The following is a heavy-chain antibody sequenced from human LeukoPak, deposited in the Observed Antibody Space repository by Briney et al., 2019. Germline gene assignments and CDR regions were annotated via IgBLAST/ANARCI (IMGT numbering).Heavy chain of an antibody. D-gene: IGHD3-16*01. J-gene: IGHJ4*02. CDR2: ISSSGSTI. Sequence: PGGSLRLSSAASAFTFSDYYMSWIRQAHGNGLEWVSYISSSGSTIYYADSVKGRFTISRDNAKNSLYLQMNSLRAEDTAGYYCASVGSDYDYVWGSQTGYWGQGTLVTVSS. V-gene: IGHV3-11*04. CDR1: AFTFSDYY. CDR3: ASVGSDYDYVWGSQTGY.